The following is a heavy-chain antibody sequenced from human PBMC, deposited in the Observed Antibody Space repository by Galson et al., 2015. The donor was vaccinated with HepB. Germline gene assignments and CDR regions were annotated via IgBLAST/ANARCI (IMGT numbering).Heavy chain of an antibody. CDR2: IVPVLDVA. Sequence: SVKVSCKASGGTFSSYAISWVRQAPGQGLEWMGRIVPVLDVANYAQSFQGRVTITADKSTNTAYMELSRLRSEDTAVYYCARARDAGTDLYYFYGMDVWGQGTTVTVPS. CDR3: ARARDAGTDLYYFYGMDV. V-gene: IGHV1-69*04. D-gene: IGHD1-26*01. CDR1: GGTFSSYA. J-gene: IGHJ6*02.